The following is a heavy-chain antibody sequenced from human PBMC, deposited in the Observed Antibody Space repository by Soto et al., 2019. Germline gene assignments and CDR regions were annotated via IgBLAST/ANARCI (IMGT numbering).Heavy chain of an antibody. V-gene: IGHV3-23*01. CDR2: ISGSGGST. CDR1: GFTFSSYA. J-gene: IGHJ4*02. CDR3: AKASLFEYDILTGYYAY. D-gene: IGHD3-9*01. Sequence: VGSLRLSCAASGFTFSSYAMSWVRQAPGKGLEWVSVISGSGGSTYYADSVKGRSTISRDNSKNTLYLQMNSLRAEDTAVYYCAKASLFEYDILTGYYAYWGQGTLVTVSS.